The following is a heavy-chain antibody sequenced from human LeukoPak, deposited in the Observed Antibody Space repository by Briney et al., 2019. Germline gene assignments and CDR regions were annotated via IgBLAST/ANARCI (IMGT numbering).Heavy chain of an antibody. CDR2: INPNSGGT. J-gene: IGHJ4*02. V-gene: IGHV1-2*02. CDR3: ARPGYCSSTSCYTKYNFN. CDR1: GYIFTDYY. Sequence: GASVKVSCKASGYIFTDYYMHWVRQAPGQGLEWMGWINPNSGGTNYAQKFQGRVTMTRDTSISTAYMELSRLRSDDTAVYYCARPGYCSSTSCYTKYNFNWGQGTLVTVSS. D-gene: IGHD2-2*02.